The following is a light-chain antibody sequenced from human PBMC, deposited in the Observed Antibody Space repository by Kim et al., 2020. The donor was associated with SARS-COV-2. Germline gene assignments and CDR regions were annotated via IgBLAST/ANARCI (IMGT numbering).Light chain of an antibody. Sequence: ASVGDRVTITCRASQSISSWLAWYQPKPGKAPKLLIHEASRLESGVPSRFSGSASGTEFTLTISSLQSDDFATYYCQQYNSYPLTFGGGTKVDIK. CDR3: QQYNSYPLT. CDR2: EAS. J-gene: IGKJ4*01. CDR1: QSISSW. V-gene: IGKV1-5*03.